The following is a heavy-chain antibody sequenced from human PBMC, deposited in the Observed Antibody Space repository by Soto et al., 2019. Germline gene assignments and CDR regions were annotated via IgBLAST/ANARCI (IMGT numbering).Heavy chain of an antibody. V-gene: IGHV4-39*01. CDR1: GGSISSSSYY. D-gene: IGHD6-19*01. J-gene: IGHJ6*02. CDR2: IYYSGST. Sequence: SETLSLTCTVSGGSISSSSYYWGWIRQPPGKGLEWIGSIYYSGSTYYNPSLKSRVTISVDTSKNQFSLKLSSVTAADTAVYYCVGSGWYSEKSYYYGMDVWGRGTTVTISS. CDR3: VGSGWYSEKSYYYGMDV.